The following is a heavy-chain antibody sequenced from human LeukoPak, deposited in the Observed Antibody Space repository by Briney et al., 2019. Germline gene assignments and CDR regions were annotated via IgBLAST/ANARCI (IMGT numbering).Heavy chain of an antibody. CDR2: IYSGGTT. Sequence: GGSLRLSRAASGFTVSRNYMSCVREAPGRGLEWVSIIYSGGTTYYADSVKDRFTISRDNCKNTVYLQVNSLRAEDTAVFYCATRRPDHGDNRPCLDIWGQGTMVTVSA. D-gene: IGHD4-17*01. J-gene: IGHJ3*02. CDR3: ATRRPDHGDNRPCLDI. V-gene: IGHV3-66*01. CDR1: GFTVSRNY.